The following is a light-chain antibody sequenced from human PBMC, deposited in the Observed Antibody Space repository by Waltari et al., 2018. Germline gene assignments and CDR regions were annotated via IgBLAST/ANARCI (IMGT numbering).Light chain of an antibody. CDR2: EVT. V-gene: IGLV2-23*02. Sequence: QSALTQPASVSGSPGESITISCTGTNSAVGTYNFLSWYQNQPGDAPKLMICEVTKRPSGVSNRFSGSKSGNTASLTISGLQAEDEADYYCCSYAGSGTYVFGTGTKVTVL. CDR1: NSAVGTYNF. J-gene: IGLJ1*01. CDR3: CSYAGSGTYV.